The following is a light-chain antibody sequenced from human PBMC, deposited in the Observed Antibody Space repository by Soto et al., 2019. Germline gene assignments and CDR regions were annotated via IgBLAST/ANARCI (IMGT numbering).Light chain of an antibody. V-gene: IGKV1-5*01. CDR1: QSISSW. Sequence: DIQMTHSPSTLSASVVDIFTITCRASQSISSWLAWYQQKPGKAPKLLIYDASSLESGVPSRLSGSGSGTEFTLTISSLQPDDFATYYCQQYNSYWTCGQGNKGDIK. J-gene: IGKJ1*01. CDR2: DAS. CDR3: QQYNSYWT.